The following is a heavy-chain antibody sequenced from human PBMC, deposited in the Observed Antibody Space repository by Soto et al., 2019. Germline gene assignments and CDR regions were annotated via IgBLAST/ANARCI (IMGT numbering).Heavy chain of an antibody. Sequence: ASVKVSCKASGYTFTSYAMHWVRQAPGQRLEWMGWINAGNGNTKYSQKFQGRVTITRDTSASTAYMELSSLRSEDTAVYYCASTGIAVAGTRDWFDPWGQGTLVTVSS. CDR2: INAGNGNT. CDR3: ASTGIAVAGTRDWFDP. CDR1: GYTFTSYA. J-gene: IGHJ5*02. V-gene: IGHV1-3*01. D-gene: IGHD6-19*01.